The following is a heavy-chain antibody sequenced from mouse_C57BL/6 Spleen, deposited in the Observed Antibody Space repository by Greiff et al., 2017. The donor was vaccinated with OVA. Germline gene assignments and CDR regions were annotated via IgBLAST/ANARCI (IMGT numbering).Heavy chain of an antibody. Sequence: EVQVVDSGGGLVKPGGSLKLSCAASGFTFSDYGMHWVRQAPETGLEWVAYISSGSSTLYYADTVKGRFTNSRDNATNTLFLQLTSLRSADTAMYYCARDYYGTPMDYWGQGTSVTVSS. CDR3: ARDYYGTPMDY. D-gene: IGHD1-1*01. V-gene: IGHV5-17*01. CDR2: ISSGSSTL. J-gene: IGHJ4*01. CDR1: GFTFSDYG.